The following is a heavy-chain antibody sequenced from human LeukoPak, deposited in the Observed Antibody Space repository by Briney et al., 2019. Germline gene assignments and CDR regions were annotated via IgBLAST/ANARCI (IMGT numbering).Heavy chain of an antibody. Sequence: SETLSLTCTVSGASITSSSYYWGWVRQPPGKGLEWIGSVYFSGSTYYNPSFKTRVTISLDTSKNQFSLKLSSVTAADTAVYYCARGAPFDYWGQGTLVTVSS. CDR2: VYFSGST. J-gene: IGHJ4*02. CDR1: GASITSSSYY. CDR3: ARGAPFDY. V-gene: IGHV4-39*01.